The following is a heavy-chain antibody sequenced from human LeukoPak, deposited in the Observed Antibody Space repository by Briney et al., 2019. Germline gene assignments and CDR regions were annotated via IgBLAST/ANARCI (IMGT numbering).Heavy chain of an antibody. CDR2: SHYSGET. Sequence: SETLSLTCTVSGASMTDYYWSWIRQPPGKGLEWIAYSHYSGETKYNPSLKSRVTISVDTSKNQFSLKLSSVTAADTAVYYCARVGGYSYGYLEYWGQGTLVTVSS. CDR3: ARVGGYSYGYLEY. CDR1: GASMTDYY. V-gene: IGHV4-59*01. D-gene: IGHD5-18*01. J-gene: IGHJ4*02.